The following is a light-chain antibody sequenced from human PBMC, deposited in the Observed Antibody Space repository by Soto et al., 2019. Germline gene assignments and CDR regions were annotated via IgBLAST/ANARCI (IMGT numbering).Light chain of an antibody. CDR3: QRYNAYWA. CDR1: QSISSW. Sequence: DIQMTQSPSTLSASVGDRVTIACRDSQSISSWLAWYQQKPGKAPKVLIYDASSLKSGVPSRFSGSGSGTEFTLTISSLQPDDFATYYCQRYNAYWAFGPGTKVDI. CDR2: DAS. J-gene: IGKJ1*01. V-gene: IGKV1-5*01.